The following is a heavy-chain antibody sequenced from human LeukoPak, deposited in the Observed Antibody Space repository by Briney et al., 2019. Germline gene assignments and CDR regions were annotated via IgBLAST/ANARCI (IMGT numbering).Heavy chain of an antibody. Sequence: PGGSLRLSCTASGFTFGDYAMSWVRQAPGKGLEWVGFIRSKAYGGTTEYAASVKGRFTISRDDSKSIAYLQMNSLKTEDTAVYYCTSGVDLAYCGGDCYSGLWGQGTLVTVSS. J-gene: IGHJ4*02. CDR1: GFTFGDYA. CDR2: IRSKAYGGTT. CDR3: TSGVDLAYCGGDCYSGL. D-gene: IGHD2-21*02. V-gene: IGHV3-49*04.